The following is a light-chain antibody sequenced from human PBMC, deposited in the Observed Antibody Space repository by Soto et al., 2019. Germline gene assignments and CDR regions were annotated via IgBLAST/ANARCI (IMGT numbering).Light chain of an antibody. Sequence: EIVMTQSPATLSVSPGERATLSCRASQSVNSNLAWYQQKPGQAPSLLIYGASTRATGVPARFSGSGSGTDCTLTISRPQSEDVAVYYCQQYNNWPPYTLGQGNKLEIK. CDR3: QQYNNWPPYT. CDR2: GAS. CDR1: QSVNSN. J-gene: IGKJ2*01. V-gene: IGKV3-15*01.